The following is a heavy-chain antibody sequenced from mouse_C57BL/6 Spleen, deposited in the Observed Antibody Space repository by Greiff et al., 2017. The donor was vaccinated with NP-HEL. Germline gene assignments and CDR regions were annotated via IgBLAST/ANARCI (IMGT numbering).Heavy chain of an antibody. D-gene: IGHD4-1*01. CDR3: ARSLNWDERSYAMDY. CDR2: IDPSDSYT. V-gene: IGHV1-69*01. J-gene: IGHJ4*01. Sequence: QVQLQQPGAELVMPGASVKLSCKASGYTFTSYWMHWVKQRPGQGLEWIGEIDPSDSYTNYNQKFKGKSTLTVDKSSSTAYMQLSSLTSEDSAVYYCARSLNWDERSYAMDYWGQGTSVTVSS. CDR1: GYTFTSYW.